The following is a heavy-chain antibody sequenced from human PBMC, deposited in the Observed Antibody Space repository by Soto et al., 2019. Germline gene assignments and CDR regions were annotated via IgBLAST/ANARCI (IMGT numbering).Heavy chain of an antibody. V-gene: IGHV5-51*01. CDR2: IYPPNSET. Sequence: GESLKISCKGSGYNFATYWIGWVRQTPGKGLEWIGIIYPPNSETKYSPSFEGPVTISAEKSINTAYLQWSSLTASDTAVYYCARNRLYSSSWTPFDYWGQGTLVTVSS. J-gene: IGHJ4*02. CDR3: ARNRLYSSSWTPFDY. D-gene: IGHD2-2*01. CDR1: GYNFATYW.